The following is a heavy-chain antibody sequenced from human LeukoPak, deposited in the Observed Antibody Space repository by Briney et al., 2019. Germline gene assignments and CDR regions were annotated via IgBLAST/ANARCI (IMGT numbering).Heavy chain of an antibody. D-gene: IGHD3-3*01. J-gene: IGHJ4*02. Sequence: GGSLRLSCAASGFIFTNYFMSWVRQAPGKGLEWVASIKHDGSEKYYVDSVRGRFTISRDNTKNSLYLQMGSLRAEDTAVYYCATDRGWRTSGYYLYYFEYWGQGTLVTFSS. V-gene: IGHV3-7*01. CDR1: GFIFTNYF. CDR3: ATDRGWRTSGYYLYYFEY. CDR2: IKHDGSEK.